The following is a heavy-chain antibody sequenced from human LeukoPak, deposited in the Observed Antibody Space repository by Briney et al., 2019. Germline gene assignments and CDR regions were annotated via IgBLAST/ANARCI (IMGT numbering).Heavy chain of an antibody. V-gene: IGHV3-11*01. D-gene: IGHD3-10*01. CDR2: ISSSGSSI. Sequence: GGSLRLSCAASGFTFSDYYMSWIRQAPGKGLEWVSYISSSGSSIYYADSVKGRFTISRDNAKNSLYLQMNSLRAKDTAVYYCARDLITMVRGVIGYWGQGTLVTVSS. J-gene: IGHJ4*02. CDR1: GFTFSDYY. CDR3: ARDLITMVRGVIGY.